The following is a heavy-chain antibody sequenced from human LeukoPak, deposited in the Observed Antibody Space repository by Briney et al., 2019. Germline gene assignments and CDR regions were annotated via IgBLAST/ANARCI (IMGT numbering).Heavy chain of an antibody. CDR3: AKDLSHYYDSSGLDAFDI. Sequence: GGSLRLSCAASGFTFSTYSMNWVRQAPGKGLEWLSSISSNSRTMYYADSVKGRFTISRDNAKNSLYLQMNSLRAEDTAVYYCAKDLSHYYDSSGLDAFDIWGQGTMVTVSS. J-gene: IGHJ3*02. V-gene: IGHV3-48*01. CDR1: GFTFSTYS. D-gene: IGHD3-22*01. CDR2: ISSNSRTM.